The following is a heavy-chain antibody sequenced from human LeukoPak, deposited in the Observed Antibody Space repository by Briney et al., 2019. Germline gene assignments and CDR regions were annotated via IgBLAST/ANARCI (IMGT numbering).Heavy chain of an antibody. CDR3: AKEYTGTLSPFPSDFDN. V-gene: IGHV3-21*04. CDR2: ILITRRYI. D-gene: IGHD1-26*01. Sequence: PGGALILLCVGSGLTFGPYTMNWVRQAPGKGLAWVSSILITRRYIYYADAVKGRFIISRYNAKNSLYLQLHSLGFEDTAIYYCAKEYTGTLSPFPSDFDNWGQGTLVTVSS. J-gene: IGHJ4*02. CDR1: GLTFGPYT.